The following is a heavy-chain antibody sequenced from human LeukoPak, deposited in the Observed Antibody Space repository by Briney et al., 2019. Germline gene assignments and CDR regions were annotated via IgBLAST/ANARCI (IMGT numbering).Heavy chain of an antibody. D-gene: IGHD4-23*01. V-gene: IGHV1-69*13. CDR3: ARGGHGGNSAYFDY. J-gene: IGHJ4*02. Sequence: SVKVSCKASGGTFSSYAISWVRQAPGQGLEWMGGIIPIFGTANYAQKFQGRVTITADESTSTAYMELSSLRSEDTAVYYCARGGHGGNSAYFDYWGQGTLVTVSS. CDR1: GGTFSSYA. CDR2: IIPIFGTA.